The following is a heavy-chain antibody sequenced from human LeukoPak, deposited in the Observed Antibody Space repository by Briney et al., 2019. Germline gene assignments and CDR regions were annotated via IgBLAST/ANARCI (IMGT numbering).Heavy chain of an antibody. CDR3: VKGRISEDGLDF. D-gene: IGHD6-13*01. CDR2: ISSSSSTI. Sequence: PGGSLRLSCAASGFTFSSYSMNWVRQAPGKGLEWVSYISSSSSTIYYADSVKGRFTISRDNSKNMLYLQMNSLRAEDTAVYYCVKGRISEDGLDFWGQGTLVTVSS. CDR1: GFTFSSYS. V-gene: IGHV3-48*01. J-gene: IGHJ4*02.